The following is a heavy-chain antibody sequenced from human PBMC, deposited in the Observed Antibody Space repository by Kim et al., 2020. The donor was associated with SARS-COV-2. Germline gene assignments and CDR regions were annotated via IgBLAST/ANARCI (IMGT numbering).Heavy chain of an antibody. CDR2: IHPRDSDV. J-gene: IGHJ4*02. V-gene: IGHV5-51*01. Sequence: GESLKISCQASGSKVSTYWIGWVRQLPGKGLELMGVIHPRDSDVRYSQSFQGLVTISTDGSGAYLHLSALKASDTAFYYCVTGPGVITNYYFEIWGQGTLVTVSS. CDR1: GSKVSTYW. D-gene: IGHD3-16*02. CDR3: VTGPGVITNYYFEI.